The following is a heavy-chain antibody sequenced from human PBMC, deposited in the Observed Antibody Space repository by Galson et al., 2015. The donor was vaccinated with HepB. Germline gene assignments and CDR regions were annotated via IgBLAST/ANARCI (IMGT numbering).Heavy chain of an antibody. CDR2: ISSSSSIV. D-gene: IGHD3-16*01. J-gene: IGHJ6*02. CDR3: ASLPPRGSGSYYSYYGMDV. Sequence: SLRLSCAASGFTFSRYNMNWVRQAPGKGLEWFSHISSSSSIVYYADSVKGRFTISRDNGKNSLYLQMNSLRDEDTAVYYCASLPPRGSGSYYSYYGMDVWGQGTTVTVSS. V-gene: IGHV3-48*02. CDR1: GFTFSRYN.